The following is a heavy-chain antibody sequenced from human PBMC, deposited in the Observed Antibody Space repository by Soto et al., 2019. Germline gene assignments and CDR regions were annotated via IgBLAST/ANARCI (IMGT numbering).Heavy chain of an antibody. CDR3: ARNYYASSGPYYFDY. Sequence: QVQLVESGGGVVQPGRSLRLSCAASGFTFSSYGMHWVRQAPGKGLEWVAVISYDGSNKYYADSVKGRFTISRDNSKNTLYLQMNRLRAEDTAVYYCARNYYASSGPYYFDYWGQGTLVTVSS. CDR1: GFTFSSYG. J-gene: IGHJ4*02. CDR2: ISYDGSNK. D-gene: IGHD3-22*01. V-gene: IGHV3-30*03.